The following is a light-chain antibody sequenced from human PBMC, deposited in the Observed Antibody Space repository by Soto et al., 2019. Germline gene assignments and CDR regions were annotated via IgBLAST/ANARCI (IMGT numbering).Light chain of an antibody. CDR3: QQYHTWPIT. V-gene: IGKV1-5*01. J-gene: IGKJ4*01. CDR2: DAS. CDR1: QSISSW. Sequence: DIQMTQSPSTLSASVGDRVTITCRASQSISSWLAWYQQKPGKAPKLLIYDASSLESGVPSRFSGSGSGTEFTLTISSLQPDDFAAYYCQQYHTWPITLGGGTKVDIK.